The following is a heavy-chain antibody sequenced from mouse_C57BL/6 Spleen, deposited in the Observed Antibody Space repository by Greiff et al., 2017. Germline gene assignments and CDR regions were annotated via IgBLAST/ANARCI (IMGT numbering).Heavy chain of an antibody. D-gene: IGHD1-1*01. CDR1: GYTFTSYW. Sequence: VQLKESGAELAKPGASVKLSCKASGYTFTSYWMHWVKQRPGQGLEWIGYINPSSGYTKYNQKFKDKATLTADESSSTAYMQLSILTYEDSAVYYCARGGYYGSSSWYFDVWGTGTTFTVSS. V-gene: IGHV1-7*01. CDR2: INPSSGYT. J-gene: IGHJ1*03. CDR3: ARGGYYGSSSWYFDV.